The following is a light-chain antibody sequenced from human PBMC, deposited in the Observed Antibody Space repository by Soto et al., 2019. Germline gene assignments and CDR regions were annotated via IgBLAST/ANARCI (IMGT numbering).Light chain of an antibody. Sequence: DIQMTQSPSPLSASVGDRVTITCRASQSINSWLAWYQQKPGTAPKFLIYDASSLESGVPSRFSGSGSGTEFTLTISSLQPDDFATYYCQQYNSSPLTFGGGTKVDIK. V-gene: IGKV1-5*01. J-gene: IGKJ4*01. CDR1: QSINSW. CDR2: DAS. CDR3: QQYNSSPLT.